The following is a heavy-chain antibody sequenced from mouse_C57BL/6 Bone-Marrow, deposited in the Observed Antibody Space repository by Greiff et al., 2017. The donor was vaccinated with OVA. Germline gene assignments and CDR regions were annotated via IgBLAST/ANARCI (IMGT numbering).Heavy chain of an antibody. D-gene: IGHD1-1*01. J-gene: IGHJ3*01. V-gene: IGHV1-52*01. CDR3: ARSNYYGSSSWFAY. Sequence: VQLQQPGAELVRPGSSVKLSCKASGYTFTSHWMHWVKQRPIQGLEWIGNIDPSDSETHYNQKFKDKATLTVDKSSSTAYMQLSSLTSEDSAVYYCARSNYYGSSSWFAYWGQGTLVTVSA. CDR2: IDPSDSET. CDR1: GYTFTSHW.